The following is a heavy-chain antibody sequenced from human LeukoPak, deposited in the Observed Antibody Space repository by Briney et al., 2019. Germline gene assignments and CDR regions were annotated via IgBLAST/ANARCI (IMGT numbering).Heavy chain of an antibody. CDR1: GYTLTELS. V-gene: IGHV1-24*01. J-gene: IGHJ4*02. Sequence: ASVKVSCKVSGYTLTELSMHWVRQAPGKGLEWMGGFDPEDGETIYAQKFQGRVTMTEDTSTDTAYMELSSLRSEDTAVYYRATGYYYDSSGYYWGQGTLVTASS. CDR2: FDPEDGET. CDR3: ATGYYYDSSGYY. D-gene: IGHD3-22*01.